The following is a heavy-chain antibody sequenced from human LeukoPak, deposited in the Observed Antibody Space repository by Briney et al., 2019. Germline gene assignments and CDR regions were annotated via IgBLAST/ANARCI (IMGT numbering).Heavy chain of an antibody. CDR2: INNDGSTT. D-gene: IGHD6-19*01. V-gene: IGHV3-74*01. Sequence: GGSLRLSCAASGFTFSTYWMHWVRQAPGKGLLWVSFINNDGSTTSYADSVRGRFTISRDNAKNTLYLQMNSLRAEDTAVYYCANSITVAGTYAFNIWGQGTMVTVSS. J-gene: IGHJ3*02. CDR3: ANSITVAGTYAFNI. CDR1: GFTFSTYW.